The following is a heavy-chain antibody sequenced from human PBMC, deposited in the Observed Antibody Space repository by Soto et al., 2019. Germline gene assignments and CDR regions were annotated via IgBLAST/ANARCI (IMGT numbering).Heavy chain of an antibody. J-gene: IGHJ6*02. CDR3: ARDLGGYSGYDYNYYYGMDV. CDR2: ISSSSSYI. D-gene: IGHD5-12*01. Sequence: EVQLVESGGGLVKPGGSLRLSCAASGFTFSSYSMNWVRQAPGKGLEWVSSISSSSSYIYYADSVKGRFTISRDNAKNSLYLQMNSLRAEDTAVYYFARDLGGYSGYDYNYYYGMDVWGQGTTVTVSS. CDR1: GFTFSSYS. V-gene: IGHV3-21*01.